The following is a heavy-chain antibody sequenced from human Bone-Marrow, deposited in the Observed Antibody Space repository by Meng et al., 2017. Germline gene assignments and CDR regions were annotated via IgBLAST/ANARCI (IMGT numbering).Heavy chain of an antibody. V-gene: IGHV3-7*01. CDR1: GFSFSGSW. Sequence: GGSLRLSCAASGFSFSGSWMNWVRQAPGKGLDWVASINPDGSEKHHVDSVKGRFTISRDNAKNSLYLQINSLRVEDTAVYYCARDVAYSAFDIWGQGTMVTV. J-gene: IGHJ3*02. CDR3: ARDVAYSAFDI. CDR2: INPDGSEK. D-gene: IGHD2-21*01.